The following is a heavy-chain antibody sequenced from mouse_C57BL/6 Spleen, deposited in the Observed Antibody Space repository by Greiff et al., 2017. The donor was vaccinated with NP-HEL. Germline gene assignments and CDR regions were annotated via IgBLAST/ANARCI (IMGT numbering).Heavy chain of an antibody. J-gene: IGHJ3*01. V-gene: IGHV6-3*01. CDR1: GFTFSNYW. D-gene: IGHD1-2*01. Sequence: EVKVEESGGGLVQPGGSMKLSCVASGFTFSNYWMNWVRQSPEKGLEWVAQIRLKSDNYATHYAESVKGRFTISRDDSKSSVYLQMNNLRAEDTGIYYCTGHYGRGFAYWGQGTLVTVSA. CDR2: IRLKSDNYAT. CDR3: TGHYGRGFAY.